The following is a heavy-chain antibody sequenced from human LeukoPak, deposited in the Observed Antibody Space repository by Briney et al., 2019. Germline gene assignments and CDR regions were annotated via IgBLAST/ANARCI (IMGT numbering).Heavy chain of an antibody. CDR1: GGSFSGYY. V-gene: IGHV4-34*01. Sequence: SETLSLTCAVYGGSFSGYYWSWIRQPPGKGLEWIGEINHSGSTNYNPSLKSRVTISVDTSKNQFSLKLSSVTAADTAVYYCARVRYSYGYTYDAFDIWGQGTMVTVSS. CDR3: ARVRYSYGYTYDAFDI. J-gene: IGHJ3*02. D-gene: IGHD5-18*01. CDR2: INHSGST.